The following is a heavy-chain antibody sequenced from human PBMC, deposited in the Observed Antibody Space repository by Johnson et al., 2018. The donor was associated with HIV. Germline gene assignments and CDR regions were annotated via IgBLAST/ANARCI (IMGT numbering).Heavy chain of an antibody. Sequence: QVQLVESGGGVVQPGRSLRLSCAASGFTFSSYAMHWVSQAPGKGLERVAVISYDGGNKYYADSVKGRFTISRDNSKNTLYLQMNSLRAEDTAVYYCARAGARAMASWGQGTMVTVSS. D-gene: IGHD5-18*01. V-gene: IGHV3-30*04. J-gene: IGHJ3*01. CDR1: GFTFSSYA. CDR2: ISYDGGNK. CDR3: ARAGARAMAS.